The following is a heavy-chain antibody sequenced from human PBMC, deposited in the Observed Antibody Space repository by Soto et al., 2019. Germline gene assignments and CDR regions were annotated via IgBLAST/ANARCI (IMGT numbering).Heavy chain of an antibody. CDR1: GYTFTNYG. CDR2: NSGYNGNT. J-gene: IGHJ6*02. V-gene: IGHV1-18*01. CDR3: AREGQAPYYYYGMDV. Sequence: QVQVVQSGDEVKKPGASVKVSCKASGYTFTNYGFSWVRQAPGQGLEWMGWNSGYNGNTKDAEKFQGRVTMTTDTSTSTAHMELRSLRSDDTAVYYCAREGQAPYYYYGMDVWGQGTAVTVSS.